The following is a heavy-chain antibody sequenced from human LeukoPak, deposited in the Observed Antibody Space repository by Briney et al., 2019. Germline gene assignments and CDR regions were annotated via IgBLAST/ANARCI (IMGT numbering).Heavy chain of an antibody. CDR3: ARHNKTPTYYYGSGSYFVS. Sequence: PSETLSLTCTVPGGLMNTYYWSWIRQPRGRGLEGIGNIHYRGSPNYNPSLKSRVTISVDTSNNQFSLKLRSVTAADTAVYYCARHNKTPTYYYGSGSYFVSWGQGTLVTVSS. V-gene: IGHV4-59*08. D-gene: IGHD3-10*01. CDR1: GGLMNTYY. J-gene: IGHJ4*02. CDR2: IHYRGSP.